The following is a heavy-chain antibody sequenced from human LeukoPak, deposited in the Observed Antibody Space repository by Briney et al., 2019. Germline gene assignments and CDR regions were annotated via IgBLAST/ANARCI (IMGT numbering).Heavy chain of an antibody. CDR2: ISGGGST. Sequence: PGGSLRLSCAASGFTFSSYAMTWVRQAPGKGLEWVSTISGGGSTYYADSVKGRFTISGDNSKNTLYLQVNSLRAEDTAVYYCANSERSNWNYYFDYWGQGTLVTVSS. V-gene: IGHV3-23*01. CDR1: GFTFSSYA. J-gene: IGHJ4*02. D-gene: IGHD1-1*01. CDR3: ANSERSNWNYYFDY.